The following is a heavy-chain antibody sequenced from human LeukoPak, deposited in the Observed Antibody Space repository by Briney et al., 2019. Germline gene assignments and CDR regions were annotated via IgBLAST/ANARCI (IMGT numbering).Heavy chain of an antibody. CDR2: IYHSGST. J-gene: IGHJ5*02. D-gene: IGHD5/OR15-5a*01. CDR3: ARASTPNTNWFDP. CDR1: GGSISSGGYP. Sequence: PSQTLSLTCAVSGGSISSGGYPWSWIRQLPGKGLEWIGYIYHSGSTYYNPSLKSRVTISVDTSKNQFSLKLSSVTAADTAVYYCARASTPNTNWFDPWGQGTLVTVSS. V-gene: IGHV4-30-2*01.